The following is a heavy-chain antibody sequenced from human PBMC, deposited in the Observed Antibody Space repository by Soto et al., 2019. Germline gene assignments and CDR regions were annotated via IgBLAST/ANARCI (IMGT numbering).Heavy chain of an antibody. CDR3: ARESGTPILGGHYYYGMDV. J-gene: IGHJ6*02. CDR1: GGTFSSYA. V-gene: IGHV1-69*13. CDR2: IIPIFGTA. D-gene: IGHD3-3*01. Sequence: SVKVSCKASGGTFSSYAISWVRQAPGQGLEWMGGIIPIFGTANYAQKFQGRVTITADESTSTAYMELSSLRSEDTAVYYCARESGTPILGGHYYYGMDVWSQGTTVTVSS.